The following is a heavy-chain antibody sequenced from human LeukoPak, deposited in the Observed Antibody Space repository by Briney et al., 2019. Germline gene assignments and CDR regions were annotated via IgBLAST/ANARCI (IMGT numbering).Heavy chain of an antibody. V-gene: IGHV3-64D*06. J-gene: IGHJ4*02. D-gene: IGHD2-15*01. Sequence: GGSLRLSCSASGFTFSSYAMHWVRQAPGKGLEYVSAISSNGSSTYYADSVKGRFTISRDNSKNTLYLQMSSLRAEDTAVYYCVKVSRYCSGGSCYDYFDYWGQGTLVTVSS. CDR2: ISSNGSST. CDR1: GFTFSSYA. CDR3: VKVSRYCSGGSCYDYFDY.